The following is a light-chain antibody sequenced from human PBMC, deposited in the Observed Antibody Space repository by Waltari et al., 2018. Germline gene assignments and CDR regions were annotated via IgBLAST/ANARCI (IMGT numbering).Light chain of an antibody. Sequence: VLTQSPGALSLSPGERATLSCRASQRVSSSYLAWYQQKPGQAPSLLVYGASSRATGIPDRFSGSGSGTYLTLTISRLEPEDFAVYYCQQYGSSPLFTVGPGTKVDIK. CDR3: QQYGSSPLFT. J-gene: IGKJ3*01. CDR2: GAS. V-gene: IGKV3-20*01. CDR1: QRVSSSY.